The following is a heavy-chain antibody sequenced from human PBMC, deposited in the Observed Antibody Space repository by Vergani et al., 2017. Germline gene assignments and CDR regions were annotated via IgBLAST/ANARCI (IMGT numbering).Heavy chain of an antibody. Sequence: VQLVESGGGVVQPGRSLRLSCAASGFTFSSYAMHWVRQAPGKGLEWVAVISYDGSNKYYADSVKGRFTISRDNSKNTLYLQMNSLRAEDTAVYYCARDGHTMGYCSSTSCPVDYWGQGTLVTVSS. D-gene: IGHD2-2*01. J-gene: IGHJ4*02. CDR2: ISYDGSNK. CDR1: GFTFSSYA. CDR3: ARDGHTMGYCSSTSCPVDY. V-gene: IGHV3-30-3*01.